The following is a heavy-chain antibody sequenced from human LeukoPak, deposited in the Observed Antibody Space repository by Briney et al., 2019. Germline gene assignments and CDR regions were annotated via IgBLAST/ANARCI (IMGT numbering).Heavy chain of an antibody. D-gene: IGHD5-18*01. V-gene: IGHV4-34*01. CDR2: INHSGST. J-gene: IGHJ3*02. CDR3: ARTPRRYIYKAFDI. Sequence: SETLSLTCTVSGDSISSFYWSWIRQPPGKGLEWIGEINHSGSTNYNPSLKSRVTISVDTSKNQFSLKLSSVTAADTAVYYCARTPRRYIYKAFDIWGQGTMVTVSS. CDR1: GDSISSFY.